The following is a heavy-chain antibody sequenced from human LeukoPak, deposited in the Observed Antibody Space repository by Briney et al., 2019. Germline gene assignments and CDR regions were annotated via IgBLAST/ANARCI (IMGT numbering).Heavy chain of an antibody. V-gene: IGHV3-21*01. Sequence: GGSLRLSCAASGFTFSSYSMNWVRQAPGKGLEWVSSISSSSSYIYYADSVKGGFTISRDNAKNSLYLKMNSLRAEDTAVYYCARDAWGYCSSTSCSVAFDIWGQGTMVTVSS. CDR1: GFTFSSYS. J-gene: IGHJ3*02. D-gene: IGHD2-2*01. CDR2: ISSSSSYI. CDR3: ARDAWGYCSSTSCSVAFDI.